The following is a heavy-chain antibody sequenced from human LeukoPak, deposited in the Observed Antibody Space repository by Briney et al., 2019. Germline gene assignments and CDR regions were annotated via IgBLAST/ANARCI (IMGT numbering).Heavy chain of an antibody. Sequence: SQTLSLTCTVSGGSISSGSYYWRWLRQPAGKGLEWIGRVYTSGSTHYNPSLKSRVTISVDTSKNQFSLKLSSVTAADTAVYYCARLWYSGSRESPAFDYWGQGTLVTVSS. J-gene: IGHJ4*02. CDR1: GGSISSGSYY. V-gene: IGHV4-61*02. D-gene: IGHD1-26*01. CDR3: ARLWYSGSRESPAFDY. CDR2: VYTSGST.